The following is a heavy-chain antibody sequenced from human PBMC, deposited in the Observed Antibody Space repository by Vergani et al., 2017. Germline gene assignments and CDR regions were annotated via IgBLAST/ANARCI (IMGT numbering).Heavy chain of an antibody. CDR2: ISGSGVST. D-gene: IGHD3-3*01. V-gene: IGHV3-23*01. Sequence: EVQLLESGGGLVQPGGSLRLSCAASGFTFSTYAMNWVRQAPGKGLEWVSTISGSGVSTYYADSVKGRFTISRDNSKNTLYLQMSSLRAEDTAVYYCAGGVTIFGDHDYWGQGTLVTVSS. J-gene: IGHJ4*02. CDR1: GFTFSTYA. CDR3: AGGVTIFGDHDY.